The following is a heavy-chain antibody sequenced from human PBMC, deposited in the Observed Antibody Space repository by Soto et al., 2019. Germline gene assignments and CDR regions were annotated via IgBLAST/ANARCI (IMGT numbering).Heavy chain of an antibody. D-gene: IGHD3-10*01. V-gene: IGHV4-31*03. CDR2: IYYSGGT. CDR1: GASISHADYY. Sequence: QVQMQESGPGLVKPSQTLSLTCTVSGASISHADYYWTWIRQHPGKGLEWIGYIYYSGGTYYNPSLESRVAMSVDTSKNQFSLKRNSVTAADTVVYYCARAMVRGVLGYWGQGILVTVSS. J-gene: IGHJ4*02. CDR3: ARAMVRGVLGY.